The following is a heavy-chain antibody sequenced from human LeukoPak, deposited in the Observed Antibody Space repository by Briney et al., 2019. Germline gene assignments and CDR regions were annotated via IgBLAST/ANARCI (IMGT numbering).Heavy chain of an antibody. CDR1: GDSISSYY. V-gene: IGHV4-59*01. Sequence: SETLSLTCTVSGDSISSYYWSWIRQPPGKGLEWIGYVYHSGGTTYNPSLKSRVSISGDTSNNQVSLRLHSGTAADTAIYYCARIGSYDSIGYYFDYWGQGALVTVSS. D-gene: IGHD3-22*01. J-gene: IGHJ4*02. CDR2: VYHSGGT. CDR3: ARIGSYDSIGYYFDY.